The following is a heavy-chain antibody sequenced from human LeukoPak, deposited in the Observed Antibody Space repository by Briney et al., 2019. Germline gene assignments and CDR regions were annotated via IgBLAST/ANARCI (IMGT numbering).Heavy chain of an antibody. CDR3: ARAFGVVIRTTNFDY. V-gene: IGHV1-46*01. CDR2: INPSGGST. D-gene: IGHD3-3*01. J-gene: IGHJ4*02. Sequence: ASVKVACKASGYTFTNYYMHWVRQAPGQGLEWMGIINPSGGSTSYAQKFQGRVTMTRDTSTSTVYMELSSLRSEDTAVYYCARAFGVVIRTTNFDYWGQGTLVTVSS. CDR1: GYTFTNYY.